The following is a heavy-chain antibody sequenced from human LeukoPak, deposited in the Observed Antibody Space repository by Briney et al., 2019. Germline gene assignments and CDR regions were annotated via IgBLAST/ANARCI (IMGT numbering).Heavy chain of an antibody. Sequence: GGSLRLSCAASGFTFSSYAMSWVRQAPGKGLEWVSAISGSGGSTYYADSVKGRFTISRDNSKNTLYLQMNSLRAEDTAVYYCAKDTVFWSGYPDAFDTWGQGTMVTVSS. CDR1: GFTFSSYA. J-gene: IGHJ3*02. V-gene: IGHV3-23*01. D-gene: IGHD3-3*01. CDR3: AKDTVFWSGYPDAFDT. CDR2: ISGSGGST.